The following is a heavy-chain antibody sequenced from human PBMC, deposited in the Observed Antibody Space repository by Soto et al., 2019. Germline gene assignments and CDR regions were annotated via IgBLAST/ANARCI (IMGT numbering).Heavy chain of an antibody. Sequence: QVLLVQSGGEVRKPGASVKVSCKTSGYTFTSHGVSWLRQAPGQGLEWMGWISTYSGKRNYARKFQDRVTMGSDTSTSTVYIELRSLRSDDTAVYYCARDPSTSRFDYWGQGTLVTVSS. CDR2: ISTYSGKR. CDR1: GYTFTSHG. CDR3: ARDPSTSRFDY. D-gene: IGHD2-2*01. V-gene: IGHV1-18*01. J-gene: IGHJ4*02.